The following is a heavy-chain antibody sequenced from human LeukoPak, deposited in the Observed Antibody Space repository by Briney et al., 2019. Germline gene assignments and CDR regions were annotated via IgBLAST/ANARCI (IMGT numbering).Heavy chain of an antibody. D-gene: IGHD4-17*01. Sequence: GESLKISCKGSGYSFTSYWIGWVRQMPGKGLEWMGIIYPGDSDTRYSPSFQGQVTISADKSISTAYLQWSSLKASGTAMYYCASNRNGAYNWFDPWGQGTLVTVSS. CDR2: IYPGDSDT. V-gene: IGHV5-51*01. CDR1: GYSFTSYW. J-gene: IGHJ5*02. CDR3: ASNRNGAYNWFDP.